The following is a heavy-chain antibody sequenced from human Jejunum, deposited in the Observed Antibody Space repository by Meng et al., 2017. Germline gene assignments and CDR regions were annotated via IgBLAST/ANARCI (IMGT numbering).Heavy chain of an antibody. CDR2: ISSSGSTA. Sequence: QVQVVESGGDLVKPGGSLSLSCAASGFTFSDYYMSWIRQAPGKGLEWVAYISSSGSTAYYADSVKGRFTISRDNAKKSVYLQMNSLRAEDTALYYCARDDGYSGGNPLVDWGQGTLVTVSS. J-gene: IGHJ4*02. V-gene: IGHV3-11*01. CDR1: GFTFSDYY. D-gene: IGHD4-23*01. CDR3: ARDDGYSGGNPLVD.